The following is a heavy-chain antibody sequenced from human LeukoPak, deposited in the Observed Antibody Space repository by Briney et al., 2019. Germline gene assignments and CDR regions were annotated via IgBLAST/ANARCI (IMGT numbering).Heavy chain of an antibody. CDR2: ISGSGGST. Sequence: GGSLRLSCAASGFTFSSYAMSWVRQAPGKGLEWVSAISGSGGSTYYADSVKGRFTISRDNSKNTLNLQMNSLRAEDTAVYYCANPGIAAAGKDYWGQGTLVTVSS. V-gene: IGHV3-23*01. D-gene: IGHD6-13*01. J-gene: IGHJ4*02. CDR3: ANPGIAAAGKDY. CDR1: GFTFSSYA.